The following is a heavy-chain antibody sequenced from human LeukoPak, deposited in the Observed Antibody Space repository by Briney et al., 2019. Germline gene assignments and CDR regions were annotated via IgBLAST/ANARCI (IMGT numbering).Heavy chain of an antibody. CDR3: ARAADSSGYADY. V-gene: IGHV1-69*02. CDR1: GGTFSSYT. J-gene: IGHJ4*02. D-gene: IGHD5-12*01. Sequence: SVKVSCKASGGTFSSYTISWVRQAPGQGLEWMGRIIPILGIANYAQKFQGRVTITADKSTSTAYMELSSLRSEDTAVHYCARAADSSGYADYWGQGTLVTVSS. CDR2: IIPILGIA.